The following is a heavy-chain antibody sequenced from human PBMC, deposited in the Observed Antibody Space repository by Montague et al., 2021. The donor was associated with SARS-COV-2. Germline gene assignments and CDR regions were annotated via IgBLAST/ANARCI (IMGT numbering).Heavy chain of an antibody. V-gene: IGHV4-59*08. D-gene: IGHD3-9*01. CDR3: ARHRKDYDILTGYSTSFYYDMDV. CDR2: VSDSGS. CDR1: GGSNSRYY. J-gene: IGHJ6*02. Sequence: SETLSLTCTVSGGSNSRYYWSWIRQPPGKGLEWIGYVSDSGSDYXHPLNIRVAISVDTSTKLLSLSLSSVTAAATAIYYCARHRKDYDILTGYSTSFYYDMDVWGQGTTVTVSS.